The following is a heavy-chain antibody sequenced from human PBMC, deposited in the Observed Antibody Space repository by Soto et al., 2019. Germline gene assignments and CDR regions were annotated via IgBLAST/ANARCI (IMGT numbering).Heavy chain of an antibody. CDR3: ARQSYSGYDLDY. CDR1: GFTFSSHG. D-gene: IGHD5-12*01. Sequence: QVQLVESGGGVVQPGRSLRLSCAASGFTFSSHGMHWVRQAPGKGLEWVAVIWYDGSYKYYADSVKGRFAISRDNSKNPLFLQMNSLRAEDTAVYYCARQSYSGYDLDYWGQGTLVTVSS. V-gene: IGHV3-33*01. J-gene: IGHJ4*02. CDR2: IWYDGSYK.